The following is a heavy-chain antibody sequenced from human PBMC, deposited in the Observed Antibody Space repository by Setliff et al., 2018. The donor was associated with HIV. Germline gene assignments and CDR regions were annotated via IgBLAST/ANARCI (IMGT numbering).Heavy chain of an antibody. D-gene: IGHD6-13*01. CDR2: IGNSGSPI. CDR3: AKADDGAAAGPAP. Sequence: GGSLRLSCAASGFTFSSYEMNWVRQAPGKGLEWVSYIGNSGSPIYYADSVKGRFTISRDNSKNTVYLEMDSLRSEDTAVYYCAKADDGAAAGPAPWGQGTLVTVSS. CDR1: GFTFSSYE. V-gene: IGHV3-48*03. J-gene: IGHJ5*01.